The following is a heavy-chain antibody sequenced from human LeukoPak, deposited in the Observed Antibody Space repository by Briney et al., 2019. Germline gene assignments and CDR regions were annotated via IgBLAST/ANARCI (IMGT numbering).Heavy chain of an antibody. CDR1: GFTFSTYE. J-gene: IGHJ4*02. CDR3: ARAPHYYDSSGLGDY. Sequence: GGSLRLSCAASGFTFSTYEMNSVRQGPGKGLEWVSYISSSGTMIYYADSVKGRFTISRDNAKNSLYLQMNSLRAEDTAVYYCARAPHYYDSSGLGDYWGQGTLVTVSS. CDR2: ISSSGTMI. D-gene: IGHD3-22*01. V-gene: IGHV3-48*03.